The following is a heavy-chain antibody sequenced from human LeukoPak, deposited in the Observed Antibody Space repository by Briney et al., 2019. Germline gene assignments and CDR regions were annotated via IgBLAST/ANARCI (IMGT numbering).Heavy chain of an antibody. V-gene: IGHV4-39*07. CDR3: ARERRITMVRGVTRRNNWFDP. J-gene: IGHJ5*02. CDR1: GGSISSSYYY. CDR2: IYSSGST. Sequence: SETLSLTCTVSGGSISSSYYYWGWIRQPPGKGLEWIGSIYSSGSTYYNPSLKSRVTISVDTSKNQFSLKLSSVTAADTAVYYCARERRITMVRGVTRRNNWFDPWGQGTLVTVSS. D-gene: IGHD3-10*01.